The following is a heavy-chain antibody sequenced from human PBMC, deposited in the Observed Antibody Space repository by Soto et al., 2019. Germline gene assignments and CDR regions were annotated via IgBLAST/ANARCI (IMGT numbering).Heavy chain of an antibody. V-gene: IGHV3-30*18. CDR2: ISYDGSNK. J-gene: IGHJ6*02. CDR3: AKDPEYGPLNPYGMDV. CDR1: GFTFSSYG. Sequence: QVQLVESGGGVVQPGRSLRLSCAASGFTFSSYGMHWVRQAPGKGLEWVAVISYDGSNKYYADSVKGRFTISRDNSKNXLYLQMNSLRAEDTAVYYCAKDPEYGPLNPYGMDVWGQGTTVTVSS. D-gene: IGHD6-6*01.